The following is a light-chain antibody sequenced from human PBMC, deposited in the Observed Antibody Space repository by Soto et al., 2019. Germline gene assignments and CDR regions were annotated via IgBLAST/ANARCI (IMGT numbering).Light chain of an antibody. V-gene: IGLV2-11*01. CDR2: DVS. CDR3: SSYAGSYTVV. Sequence: QSALTQPRSVSRSPGQSVTISCTGTSSDVGAYKYVSWYQQPPGKAPKLVVYDVSKRPSGVPNRFSGSKSDSTASLTISGLQAEDEADYYCSSYAGSYTVVFGGGTKVTVL. J-gene: IGLJ3*02. CDR1: SSDVGAYKY.